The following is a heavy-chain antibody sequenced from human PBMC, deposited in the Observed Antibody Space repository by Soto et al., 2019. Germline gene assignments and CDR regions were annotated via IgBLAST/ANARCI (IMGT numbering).Heavy chain of an antibody. V-gene: IGHV4-38-2*01. J-gene: IGHJ5*02. D-gene: IGHD5-18*01. CDR3: ARIPVDTSMIYWLDP. CDR2: IYHSGNT. CDR1: GYSISSGYY. Sequence: SETLSLTCAVSGYSISSGYYWGWIRQPPGKGLEWIGSIYHSGNTNYNPSLKSRVIISVDTSKNLFSLKLTSVTAADTAVYYCARIPVDTSMIYWLDPWGQGTLVTVSS.